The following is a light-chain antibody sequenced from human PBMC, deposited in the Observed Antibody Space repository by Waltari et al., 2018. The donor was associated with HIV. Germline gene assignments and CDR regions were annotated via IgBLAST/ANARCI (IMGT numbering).Light chain of an antibody. V-gene: IGLV3-25*03. CDR3: QSADSSGTVV. CDR2: KDS. CDR1: AFPQPY. Sequence: SYELTPPPSVSVSPGQTARITCSGDAFPQPYAYWYQQKPGQAPVLVIYKDSERPSGIPERFSGSSSGTTVTLTISGVQAEDEADYYCQSADSSGTVVFGGGTKLTVL. J-gene: IGLJ2*01.